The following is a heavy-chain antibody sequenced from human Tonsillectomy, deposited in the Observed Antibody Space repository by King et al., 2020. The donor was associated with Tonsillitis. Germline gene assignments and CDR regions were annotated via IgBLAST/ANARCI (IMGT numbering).Heavy chain of an antibody. D-gene: IGHD2-15*01. CDR3: ARHVTPLLAPYYFDY. Sequence: EVQLVESGAEVKKPGESLRISCKGSGFTFTSYWIGWVRQMPGKGLEWMGIIYPGDSDTRYSPSFQSQVTISADKSISPAYLQWGSLKASDTAMYYCARHVTPLLAPYYFDYWGQGTLVTVSS. CDR2: IYPGDSDT. V-gene: IGHV5-51*01. J-gene: IGHJ4*02. CDR1: GFTFTSYW.